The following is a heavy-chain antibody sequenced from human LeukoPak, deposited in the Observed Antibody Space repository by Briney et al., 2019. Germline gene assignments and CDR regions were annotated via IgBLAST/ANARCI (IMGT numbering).Heavy chain of an antibody. D-gene: IGHD3-3*01. CDR1: GFTFSNYA. Sequence: GGSLRLSCAASGFTFSNYAMSWVRQAPGKGLEWVSGMSGSGGVTYYADSVKGRFTISRDNSKNTLYLQMNSLRAEDTAVYYCAKVPTGSMITIFGVGINYFDYWGQGTLVTVSS. CDR2: MSGSGGVT. CDR3: AKVPTGSMITIFGVGINYFDY. J-gene: IGHJ4*02. V-gene: IGHV3-23*01.